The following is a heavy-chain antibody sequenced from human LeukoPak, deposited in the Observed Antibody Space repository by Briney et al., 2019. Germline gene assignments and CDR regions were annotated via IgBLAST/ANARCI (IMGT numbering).Heavy chain of an antibody. CDR2: ISAYNGNT. J-gene: IGHJ4*02. D-gene: IGHD3-22*01. Sequence: ASVKVPCKASGYTFTSYGISWVRQAPGQGLEWMGWISAYNGNTNYAQKLQGRVTMTTDTSTSTAYMELRSLRSDDTAVYYCARVGDDSSGLDFFLDYWGQGTLVTVSS. CDR3: ARVGDDSSGLDFFLDY. V-gene: IGHV1-18*01. CDR1: GYTFTSYG.